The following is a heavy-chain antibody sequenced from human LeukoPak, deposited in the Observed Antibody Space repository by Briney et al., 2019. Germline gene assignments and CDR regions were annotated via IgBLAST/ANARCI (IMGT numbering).Heavy chain of an antibody. CDR2: INHSGST. CDR1: GGSFSDYY. Sequence: SETLSLTCAVYGGSFSDYYWSWIRQSPGKGLEWIGEINHSGSTKYNPSLKSRVAISIDTSKNQFSLHLTSVTAADTAVYYCARGGDYGDFDYWGQGTLVTVSS. J-gene: IGHJ4*02. CDR3: ARGGDYGDFDY. V-gene: IGHV4-34*01. D-gene: IGHD4-17*01.